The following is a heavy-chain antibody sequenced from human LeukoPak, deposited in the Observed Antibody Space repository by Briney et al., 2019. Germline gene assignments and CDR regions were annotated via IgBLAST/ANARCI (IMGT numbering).Heavy chain of an antibody. CDR2: INHSGST. CDR1: GGSFSGYY. CDR3: ASTIFGVVSFDY. V-gene: IGHV4-34*01. J-gene: IGHJ4*02. Sequence: PSETLSLTCAVYGGSFSGYYWSWIRQPPGKGLEWIGEINHSGSTNYNPSLKSRVTISVDTSKNQFSLKLSSVTAADTAVYYCASTIFGVVSFDYWGQGTLVTVSS. D-gene: IGHD3-3*01.